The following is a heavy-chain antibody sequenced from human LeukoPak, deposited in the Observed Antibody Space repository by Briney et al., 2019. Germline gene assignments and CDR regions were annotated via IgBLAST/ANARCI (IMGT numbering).Heavy chain of an antibody. CDR2: IRRGSNSYTT. CDR1: GFTFSDYI. D-gene: IGHD3-16*01. Sequence: GGSLRLSCAASGFTFSDYILDWFRQAPGKGLEWVGRIRRGSNSYTTEYAASVKGRFIISRDGSKNSLYLHMNSLKTEDTAVYHCTRDGGEGGNSAFDIWGQGTMVTVSS. J-gene: IGHJ3*02. CDR3: TRDGGEGGNSAFDI. V-gene: IGHV3-72*01.